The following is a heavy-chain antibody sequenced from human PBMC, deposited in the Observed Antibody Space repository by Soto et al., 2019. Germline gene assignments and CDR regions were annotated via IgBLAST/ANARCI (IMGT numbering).Heavy chain of an antibody. CDR1: GITFTTSS. Sequence: EVQVLESGGDLVQPGGSLRLTCAVSGITFTTSSINWVRQAPGKGLEWVSSISGNGYTTYYADSVTGRFTISTDNSKSTVFLQMNSLRVEDTALYYCAKGVEHSTADAFETWGQGTMVTVSS. CDR3: AKGVEHSTADAFET. V-gene: IGHV3-23*01. J-gene: IGHJ3*02. D-gene: IGHD5-18*01. CDR2: ISGNGYTT.